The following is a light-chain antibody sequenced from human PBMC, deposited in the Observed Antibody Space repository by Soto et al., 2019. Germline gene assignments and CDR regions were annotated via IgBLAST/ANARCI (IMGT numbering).Light chain of an antibody. V-gene: IGKV3D-15*01. J-gene: IGKJ5*01. CDR2: GAS. CDR1: QSVSSSY. CDR3: QQYNNLPAIT. Sequence: EVMMTHSPATLSVSTGERATLSCRASQSVSSSYLAWYQQKPGQAPRLLIYGASTRATGIPARFSGSGSATEFTLTISSLQSEDFAVYYCQQYNNLPAITFGQGTRLEI.